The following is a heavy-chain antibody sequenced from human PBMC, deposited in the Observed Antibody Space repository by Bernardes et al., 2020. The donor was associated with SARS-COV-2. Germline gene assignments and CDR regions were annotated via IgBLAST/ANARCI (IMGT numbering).Heavy chain of an antibody. CDR2: IYYSGTT. J-gene: IGHJ4*02. CDR3: ARIPQLDYGYPDY. CDR1: GGSISSSSYY. Sequence: SETLSLTCTVSGGSISSSSYYWGWIRQPPGKGLEWIATIYYSGTTYYNPSLKSRVTISVDTSKNQFSLKLSSVTAADTAVFYCARIPQLDYGYPDYWGQGTLVTVSS. V-gene: IGHV4-39*01. D-gene: IGHD3-16*01.